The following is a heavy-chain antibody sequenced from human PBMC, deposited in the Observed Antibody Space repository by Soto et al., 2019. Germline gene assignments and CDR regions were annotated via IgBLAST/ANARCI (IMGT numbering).Heavy chain of an antibody. J-gene: IGHJ4*02. CDR2: IYYSXST. CDR3: ARVRRDGYIDY. CDR1: CGSIISYY. V-gene: IGHV4-59*01. D-gene: IGHD3-10*01. Sequence: LSLTCTVSCGSIISYYWSWIRQPPGKGLEWIGXIYYSXSTNYNNSLKXXVTISVDXXKNQFSLKMSSVTAADTAVYYCARVRRDGYIDYWGQGTLVTVSS.